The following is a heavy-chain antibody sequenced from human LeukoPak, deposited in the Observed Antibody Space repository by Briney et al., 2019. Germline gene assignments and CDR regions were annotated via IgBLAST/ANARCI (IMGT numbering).Heavy chain of an antibody. CDR1: GYTFTGYY. CDR2: INPNSGGT. D-gene: IGHD6-13*01. Sequence: ASVTVSCKASGYTFTGYYMHWVRQAPRQGLEWMGWINPNSGGTNYAQKFQGRVTMTRDTSISTAYMELSRLRSDDTAVYYCAREAAAGNFDYWGQGTLVTVSS. V-gene: IGHV1-2*02. CDR3: AREAAAGNFDY. J-gene: IGHJ4*02.